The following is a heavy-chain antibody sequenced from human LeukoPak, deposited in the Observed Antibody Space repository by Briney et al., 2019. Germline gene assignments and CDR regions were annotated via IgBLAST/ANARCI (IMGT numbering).Heavy chain of an antibody. V-gene: IGHV3-53*01. CDR1: XFIXRSNX. D-gene: IGHD3-16*01. CDR2: IYSGGST. J-gene: IGHJ4*02. Sequence: LXCAXXXFIXRSNXMSWXRQAPXKGLEWVSVIYSGGSTYYADSVKGRFTISRDNSKNTLYLQMNSLRAEDTAVYYCARGGFVAYWGQGTLVTVSS. CDR3: ARGGFVAY.